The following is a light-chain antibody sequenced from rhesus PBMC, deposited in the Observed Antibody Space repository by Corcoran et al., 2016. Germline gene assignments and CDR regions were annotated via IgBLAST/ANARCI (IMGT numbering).Light chain of an antibody. J-gene: IGLJ6*01. CDR1: SSDIGGYNY. CDR3: SSYAGSNTYV. Sequence: QAALTQPRSVSGSPGQSVTISCPGTSSDIGGYNYVSWYQHHPGTAPKLMIYEVSQRPSGVSDRFSGSKSGNTASLTISGLQAEDEADYYCSSYAGSNTYVFGSGTKLTVL. V-gene: IGLV2-32*02. CDR2: EVS.